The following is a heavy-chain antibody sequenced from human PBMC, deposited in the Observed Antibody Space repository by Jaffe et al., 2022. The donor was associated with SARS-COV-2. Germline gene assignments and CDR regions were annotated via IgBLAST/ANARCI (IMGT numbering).Heavy chain of an antibody. CDR1: GGTFSSYT. Sequence: QVQLVQSGAEVKKPGSSVKVSCKASGGTFSSYTISWVRQAPGQGLEWMGRIIPILGIANYAQKFQGRVTITADKSTSTAYMELSSLRSEDTAVYYCARGELDCSSTSCQKYIYYYYGMDVWGQGTTVTVSS. V-gene: IGHV1-69*02. CDR3: ARGELDCSSTSCQKYIYYYYGMDV. J-gene: IGHJ6*02. CDR2: IIPILGIA. D-gene: IGHD2-2*01.